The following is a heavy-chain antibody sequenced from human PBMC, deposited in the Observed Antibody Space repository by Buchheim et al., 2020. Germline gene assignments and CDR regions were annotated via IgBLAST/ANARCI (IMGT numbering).Heavy chain of an antibody. D-gene: IGHD6-19*01. CDR3: AKEVGTIGVAGPYFDY. J-gene: IGHJ4*02. Sequence: EVQLVESGGGLVQPGGSLRLPCAASGFTFSSYAMSCVRQAPGKGLEWVSAISDSGSNTYYADSVKGRFTFSRDTSKNTLYLQMNSLRAEDTAVYYCAKEVGTIGVAGPYFDYWGQGIL. CDR2: ISDSGSNT. V-gene: IGHV3-23*04. CDR1: GFTFSSYA.